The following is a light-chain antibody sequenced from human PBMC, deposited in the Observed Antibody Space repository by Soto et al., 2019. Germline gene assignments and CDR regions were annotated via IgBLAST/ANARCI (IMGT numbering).Light chain of an antibody. CDR2: YAS. CDR3: QQGYSIALT. J-gene: IGKJ4*01. V-gene: IGKV1-39*01. CDR1: QSISDY. Sequence: DIQLTQSPSSLSASIGDSVTITCRASQSISDYLNWWQYKPQTAPRLLLSYASSLHTGVPSRFSGSGSGSDFTLTIRALQPEDSATYYCQQGYSIALTFGGGTKLEI.